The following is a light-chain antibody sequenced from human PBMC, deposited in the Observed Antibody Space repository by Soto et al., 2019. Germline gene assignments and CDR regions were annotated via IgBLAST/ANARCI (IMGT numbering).Light chain of an antibody. Sequence: EIVLTQSPGTLSLSPGERATLFCRAGQSITSNYLAWYQQKPGQAPRLLIYDTSARATGIPDRFSGSGSGTDFTLTISRLEPEDFAVYYCQQYGSSPRTFGQGTK. J-gene: IGKJ1*01. CDR2: DTS. V-gene: IGKV3-20*01. CDR1: QSITSNY. CDR3: QQYGSSPRT.